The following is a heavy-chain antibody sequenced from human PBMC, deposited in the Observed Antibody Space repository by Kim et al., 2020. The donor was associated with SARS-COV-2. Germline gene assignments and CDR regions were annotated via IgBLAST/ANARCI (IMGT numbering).Heavy chain of an antibody. CDR3: SRRDSNGYYSP. Sequence: SETLSLTCTVSGDSISNYWSWFRQPPGKGLEWIGSIYYTGNSNYNPSLESRVSISIDTPKTQFSLHLTSVTAADTAMYYCSRRDSNGYYSPWGQGTLVTVSS. J-gene: IGHJ5*02. CDR1: GDSISNY. V-gene: IGHV4-59*01. CDR2: IYYTGNS. D-gene: IGHD3-22*01.